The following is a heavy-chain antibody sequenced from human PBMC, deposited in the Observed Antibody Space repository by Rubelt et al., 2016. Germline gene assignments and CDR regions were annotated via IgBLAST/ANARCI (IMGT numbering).Heavy chain of an antibody. J-gene: IGHJ4*02. CDR3: ARDFGYSSSWFGVFDS. CDR1: GFTFSSYW. V-gene: IGHV3-74*01. CDR2: INSDGSST. D-gene: IGHD6-13*01. Sequence: AASGFTFSSYWMHWVRQAPEKGLVWVSRINSDGSSTSYADSVKGRFTISRDNAKNTLYLQMNSLRAEDTAVYYCARDFGYSSSWFGVFDSWGQGALVTVSS.